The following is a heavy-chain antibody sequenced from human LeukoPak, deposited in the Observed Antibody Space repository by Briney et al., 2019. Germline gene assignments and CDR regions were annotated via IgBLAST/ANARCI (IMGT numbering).Heavy chain of an antibody. CDR2: ISGSGGST. J-gene: IGHJ4*02. D-gene: IGHD2-15*01. Sequence: GGSLRLSCAASGFTFSSYAMSWVRQAPGKGLEWVSAISGSGGSTYYADSVKGRFTISRDNSKNTLYLQMNSLRAEDTAVYYCAKGRGGYCSGGSCYGYYFDYWGRGTLVTVSS. V-gene: IGHV3-23*01. CDR3: AKGRGGYCSGGSCYGYYFDY. CDR1: GFTFSSYA.